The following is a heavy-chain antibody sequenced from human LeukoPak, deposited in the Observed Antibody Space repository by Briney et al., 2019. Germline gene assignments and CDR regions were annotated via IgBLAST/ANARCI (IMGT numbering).Heavy chain of an antibody. D-gene: IGHD2-15*01. J-gene: IGHJ4*02. CDR1: GYNFRHYG. V-gene: IGHV1-18*01. CDR3: ARDEKKYCSGGSCPAYFDY. CDR2: ISGGYNGDS. Sequence: GASVKVSCKTSGYNFRHYGISWVRQAPGQGLEWMAWISGGYNGDSYYPLKLRDRLTLNTDKSPSTAYMELRSLRSDDTAVYYCARDEKKYCSGGSCPAYFDYWGQGTLVTVSS.